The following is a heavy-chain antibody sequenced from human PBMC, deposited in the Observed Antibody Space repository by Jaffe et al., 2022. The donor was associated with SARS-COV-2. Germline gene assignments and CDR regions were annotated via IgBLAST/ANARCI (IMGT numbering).Heavy chain of an antibody. D-gene: IGHD2-2*01. CDR3: ARDLFPGIVVVPPPAGYYGMDV. Sequence: QVQLVQSGAEVKKPGSSVKVSCKASGGTFSSYAISWVRQAPGQGLEWMGGIIPIFGTANYAQKFQGRVTITADESTSTAYMELSSLRSEDTAVYYCARDLFPGIVVVPPPAGYYGMDVWGQGTTVTVSS. CDR1: GGTFSSYA. J-gene: IGHJ6*02. CDR2: IIPIFGTA. V-gene: IGHV1-69*01.